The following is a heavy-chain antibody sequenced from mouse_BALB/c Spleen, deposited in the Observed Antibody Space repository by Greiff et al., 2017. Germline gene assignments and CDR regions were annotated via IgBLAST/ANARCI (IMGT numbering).Heavy chain of an antibody. D-gene: IGHD1-1*01. V-gene: IGHV14-3*02. J-gene: IGHJ2*01. Sequence: EVKLVESGAELVKPGASVKLSCTASGFNIKDTYMHWVKQRPEQGLEWIGRIDPANGNTKYDPKFQGKATITADTSSNTAYLQLSSLTSEDTAVYYCARGYYGSRGTYFDYWGQGTTLTVSS. CDR1: GFNIKDTY. CDR2: IDPANGNT. CDR3: ARGYYGSRGTYFDY.